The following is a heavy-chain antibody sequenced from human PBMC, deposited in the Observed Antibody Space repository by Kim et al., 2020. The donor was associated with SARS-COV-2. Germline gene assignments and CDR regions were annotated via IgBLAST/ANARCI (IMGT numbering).Heavy chain of an antibody. CDR3: ARNYDILTGYRGLPGMDV. Sequence: SETLSLTCTVSGGSISSYYWSWIRQPPGKGLEWIGYIYYSGSTNYNPSLKSRVTISVDTSKNQFSLKLSSVTAADTAVYYCARNYDILTGYRGLPGMDVWGQGTTVTVSS. D-gene: IGHD3-9*01. CDR1: GGSISSYY. CDR2: IYYSGST. J-gene: IGHJ6*02. V-gene: IGHV4-59*01.